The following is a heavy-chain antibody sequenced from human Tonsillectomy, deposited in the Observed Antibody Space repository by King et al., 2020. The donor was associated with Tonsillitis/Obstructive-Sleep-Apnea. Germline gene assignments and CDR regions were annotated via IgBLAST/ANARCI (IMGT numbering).Heavy chain of an antibody. CDR3: ARGMTIFGVVIIRNYYMDV. J-gene: IGHJ6*03. CDR1: GVTFSSHS. V-gene: IGHV3-21*01. CDR2: ISSNSSYI. D-gene: IGHD3-3*01. Sequence: QLVQSGGGLVKPGGSLRLSCAASGVTFSSHSMNWVRQAPGKGLEWGSSISSNSSYISYADSVKGRFTISRDNAKNSLYLQMKSIRAEDTAVYYCARGMTIFGVVIIRNYYMDVWGKGTTVTVSS.